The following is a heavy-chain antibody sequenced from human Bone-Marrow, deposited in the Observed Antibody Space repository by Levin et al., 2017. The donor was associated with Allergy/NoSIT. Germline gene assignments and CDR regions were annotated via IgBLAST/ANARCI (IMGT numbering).Heavy chain of an antibody. CDR1: GVSIKNHY. V-gene: IGHV4-59*11. J-gene: IGHJ4*02. CDR2: FYYIGSA. CDR3: VRDHYYGSGSGEEHYFDS. Sequence: SETLSLTCSVSGVSIKNHYWSWIRQPPGKELEWIGYFYYIGSADYNPSLKSRVTMSVDTSNNQFSLTLFSVTAADTAIYYCVRDHYYGSGSGEEHYFDSWGQGTLVTVSS. D-gene: IGHD3-10*01.